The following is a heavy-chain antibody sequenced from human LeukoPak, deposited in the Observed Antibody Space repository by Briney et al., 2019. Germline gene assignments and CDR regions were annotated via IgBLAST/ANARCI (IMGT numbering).Heavy chain of an antibody. D-gene: IGHD4-23*01. J-gene: IGHJ4*02. V-gene: IGHV3-48*03. CDR2: ISSIGTPI. Sequence: PGGSLRLSCAASGFTLSSYEMNWVRQAPGKGLEWVAYISSIGTPIYYADSVKGRFSISRDNAKNSLYLQMNSLRAEDTAGYYCAGGMVTPFDYWGQGTLVTVTS. CDR3: AGGMVTPFDY. CDR1: GFTLSSYE.